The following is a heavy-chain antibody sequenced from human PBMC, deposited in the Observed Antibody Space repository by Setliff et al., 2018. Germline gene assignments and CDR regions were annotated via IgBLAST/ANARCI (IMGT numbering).Heavy chain of an antibody. CDR2: IHYSGIT. V-gene: IGHV4-59*11. CDR1: GGSSSSHY. D-gene: IGHD2-15*01. J-gene: IGHJ4*02. CDR3: ARENGYCSGGACYFMFDY. Sequence: SETLSLTCTVSGGSSSSHYWSWIRQPPGKGLEWIGYIHYSGITNYNPSLKSRVTLSLDTAKNQFSLELRAVTAADTALYYCARENGYCSGGACYFMFDYWGQGTLVTVSS.